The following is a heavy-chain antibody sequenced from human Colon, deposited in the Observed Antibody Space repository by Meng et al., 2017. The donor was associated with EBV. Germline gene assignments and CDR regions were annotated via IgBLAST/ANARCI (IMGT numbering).Heavy chain of an antibody. Sequence: RDPGQGPVTPPQPLPLTCTVSGVSISSTGYYWDWVRQPPGKGLEWIGAIYHSGSTSYNPSLQSRVTMFVDTSKNQFSLMLTSVTATDTAVYYCARHITPRGSEVINELLFDYWGPGILVTVSS. CDR2: IYHSGST. CDR1: GVSISSTGYY. V-gene: IGHV4-39*01. J-gene: IGHJ4*02. CDR3: ARHITPRGSEVINELLFDY. D-gene: IGHD3-22*01.